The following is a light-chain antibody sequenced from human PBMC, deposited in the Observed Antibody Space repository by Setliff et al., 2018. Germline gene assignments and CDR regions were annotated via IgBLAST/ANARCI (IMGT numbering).Light chain of an antibody. CDR3: QQYYSTPRT. J-gene: IGKJ4*01. Sequence: DIVMTQSPDSLAASLGERATINCKSSQSVLYYSNNKNYLAWYQQKPGQPPRLLIYWASTRESGVPDRFSGSGSGTDFTLTISSVQAEDVAVYYCQQYYSTPRTFGGGTKVDIK. CDR1: QSVLYYSNNKNY. V-gene: IGKV4-1*01. CDR2: WAS.